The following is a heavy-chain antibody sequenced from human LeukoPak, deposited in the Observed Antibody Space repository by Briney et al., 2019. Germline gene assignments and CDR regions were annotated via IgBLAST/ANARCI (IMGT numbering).Heavy chain of an antibody. CDR2: ISSNGGST. D-gene: IGHD1-14*01. CDR3: ARVPDKLTLDY. J-gene: IGHJ4*02. V-gene: IGHV3-64*01. CDR1: GFTFSSYT. Sequence: PGGSLRLSCAASGFTFSSYTMNWVRQAPGKGLEYVSAISSNGGSTYYANSVKGRFTISRDNSKNTLYLQMGSLRAEDMAVYYCARVPDKLTLDYWGQGTLVTVSS.